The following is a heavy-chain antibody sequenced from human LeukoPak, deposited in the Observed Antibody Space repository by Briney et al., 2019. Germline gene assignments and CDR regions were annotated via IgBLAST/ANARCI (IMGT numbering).Heavy chain of an antibody. CDR2: ISGSGGST. J-gene: IGHJ4*02. V-gene: IGHV3-23*01. Sequence: PGGSLRLSCAASGFTFSSYAMSWVRQAPWEGLQWVSTISGSGGSTYYADPVKGRFTISRDNSKNTLYLQMNSLRVEDTAVYYCAKDLSAHHLFAQHADYWGQGTLVTVSS. D-gene: IGHD1-14*01. CDR1: GFTFSSYA. CDR3: AKDLSAHHLFAQHADY.